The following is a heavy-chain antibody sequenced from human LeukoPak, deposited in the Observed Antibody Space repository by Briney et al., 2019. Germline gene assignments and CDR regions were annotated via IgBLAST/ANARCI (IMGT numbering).Heavy chain of an antibody. CDR1: GGSFSGYY. V-gene: IGHV4-34*01. J-gene: IGHJ6*04. Sequence: PSGTLSLTCAVYGGSFSGYYWSWIRQPPGKGLEWIGEINHSGSTNYNPSLKTRVTISVDTSKNQFSLKLSSVTAADTAVYYCARRSLDVWGKGTTVTISS. CDR3: ARRSLDV. CDR2: INHSGST.